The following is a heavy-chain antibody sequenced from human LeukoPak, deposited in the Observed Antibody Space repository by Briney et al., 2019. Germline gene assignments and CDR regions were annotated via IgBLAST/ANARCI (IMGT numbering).Heavy chain of an antibody. CDR3: ARVRGLVAYYDSSGYYSRSDY. CDR2: IWYDGSNK. V-gene: IGHV3-33*01. Sequence: GGSLRLSCAASGFIFRSYDMHWVRQAPDKGLEWVAVIWYDGSNKYYAESVKGRFTISRDNSKNTLYLQMNSLRAEDTAVYYCARVRGLVAYYDSSGYYSRSDYWGQGALVTVSS. J-gene: IGHJ4*02. CDR1: GFIFRSYD. D-gene: IGHD3-22*01.